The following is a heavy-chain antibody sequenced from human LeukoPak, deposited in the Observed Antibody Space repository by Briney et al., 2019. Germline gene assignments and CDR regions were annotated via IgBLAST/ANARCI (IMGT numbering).Heavy chain of an antibody. V-gene: IGHV4-59*01. J-gene: IGHJ4*02. D-gene: IGHD4-17*01. CDR1: GGSISSYY. Sequence: SETLSLTCTVSGGSISSYYWSWIRQPPGKGLEWIGYIYYSGSTNYNPSLKRRVTISVDTSKKQFSLKLSSVTAADTAVYYCARDLGDYELDYCGQGTLVTVSS. CDR3: ARDLGDYELDY. CDR2: IYYSGST.